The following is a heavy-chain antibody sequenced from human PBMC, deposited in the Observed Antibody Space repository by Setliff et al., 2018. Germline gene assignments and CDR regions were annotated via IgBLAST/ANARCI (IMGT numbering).Heavy chain of an antibody. D-gene: IGHD5-18*01. CDR2: IKQDGSVK. V-gene: IGHV3-7*03. Sequence: GGSLRLSCAASGFTFSSYWMNWVRQAPGKGLEWVANIKQDGSVKNYVDSVKGRFSVSRDNTKNSLYLQMNSLRAEDTALYYCAKDKSHRGYSYYGMDVWGQGTTVTVSS. J-gene: IGHJ6*02. CDR1: GFTFSSYW. CDR3: AKDKSHRGYSYYGMDV.